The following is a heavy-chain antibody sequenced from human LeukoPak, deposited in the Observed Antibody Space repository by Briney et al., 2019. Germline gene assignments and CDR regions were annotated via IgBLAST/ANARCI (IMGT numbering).Heavy chain of an antibody. CDR3: ARDRSGDIVVVPAAMTPYYYYGMDV. V-gene: IGHV3-30*04. D-gene: IGHD2-2*01. Sequence: GGALRLSCAASGFTFSSYARHWVRQAPGKGLEGVAVISYDGSNKYYADSVKGRFTISRDNSKNTLYLQMNSLRAEDTAVYYCARDRSGDIVVVPAAMTPYYYYGMDVWGQGTTVTVSS. CDR1: GFTFSSYA. CDR2: ISYDGSNK. J-gene: IGHJ6*02.